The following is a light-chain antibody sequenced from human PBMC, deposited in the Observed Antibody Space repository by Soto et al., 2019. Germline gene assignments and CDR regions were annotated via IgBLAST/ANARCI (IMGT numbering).Light chain of an antibody. Sequence: DIQMTQSPSTLSASVGDRVTITCRASQSISSWLAWYQQKPGKAPKVLIYKASSLESGVPSRFSGSGSGTEFTLTISSLQPDDFATYDCQQYLSQNTFGQGTKLEI. CDR1: QSISSW. V-gene: IGKV1-5*03. CDR3: QQYLSQNT. CDR2: KAS. J-gene: IGKJ2*01.